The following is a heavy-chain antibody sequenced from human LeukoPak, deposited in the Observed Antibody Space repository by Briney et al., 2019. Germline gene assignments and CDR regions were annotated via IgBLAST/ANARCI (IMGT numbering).Heavy chain of an antibody. J-gene: IGHJ4*02. D-gene: IGHD6-13*01. CDR3: ARHWYSRSWHLDY. CDR2: IYHSGST. Sequence: SETLSLTCAVSGYSISSGYYWGGIRQPPGKGLEWIGSIYHSGSTYYNPSVKSRVTISVDTAKNQFSLKPSSVSAADTAVYYCARHWYSRSWHLDYWAQGTLVTVSS. V-gene: IGHV4-38-2*01. CDR1: GYSISSGYY.